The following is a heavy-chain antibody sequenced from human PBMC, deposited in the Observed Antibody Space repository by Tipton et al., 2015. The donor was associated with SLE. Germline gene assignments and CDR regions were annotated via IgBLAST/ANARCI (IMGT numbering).Heavy chain of an antibody. J-gene: IGHJ6*02. V-gene: IGHV4-4*09. CDR2: IDTSGST. CDR1: GGSISSYY. D-gene: IGHD4/OR15-4a*01. Sequence: TLSLTCTVSGGSISSYYWSWIRQPPGKGLEWIGYIDTSGSTNYNPSLKSRVTISVDTSKNQFSLKLSSVTAADTAVYYCAGGRHLGCSYYNRMDVWAQGTTVTASS. CDR3: AGGRHLGCSYYNRMDV.